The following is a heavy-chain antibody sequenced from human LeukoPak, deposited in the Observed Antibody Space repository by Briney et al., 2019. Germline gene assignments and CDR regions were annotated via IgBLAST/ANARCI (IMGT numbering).Heavy chain of an antibody. D-gene: IGHD2-15*01. CDR2: IYYSGST. J-gene: IGHJ4*02. CDR1: GGSISSYY. V-gene: IGHV4-59*01. Sequence: SETLSLTCTVSGGSISSYYWSWTRQPPGKGLEWIGYIYYSGSTNYNPSLKSRVTISVDTSKNQFSLKLSSVTAADTAVYYCARAGGYCSGGSCHPYDYWGQGTLVTVSS. CDR3: ARAGGYCSGGSCHPYDY.